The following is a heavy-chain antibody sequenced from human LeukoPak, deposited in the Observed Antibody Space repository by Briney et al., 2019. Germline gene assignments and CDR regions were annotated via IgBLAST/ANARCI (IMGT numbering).Heavy chain of an antibody. J-gene: IGHJ4*02. V-gene: IGHV1-2*02. Sequence: GASVKVSCKASGYTFTGYYMHWVRQAPGQGLEWMGWINPNSGGTNYAQKFQGRVTMTRGTSISTAYMELSRLRSDDTAVYYCARAVAAGHLFDYWGQGTLVTVSS. CDR1: GYTFTGYY. CDR3: ARAVAAGHLFDY. D-gene: IGHD6-13*01. CDR2: INPNSGGT.